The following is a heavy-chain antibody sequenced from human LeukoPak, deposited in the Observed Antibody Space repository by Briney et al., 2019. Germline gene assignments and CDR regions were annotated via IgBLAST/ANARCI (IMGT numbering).Heavy chain of an antibody. V-gene: IGHV1-69*05. D-gene: IGHD1-26*01. CDR3: AKDDGSATMGFDS. Sequence: ASVKVSCKASGGTFSSYAFSWVRQAPGQGLERKGGIIPIFGTTNYAEQFQGRVTITTDESTSTAYLDLSSLRSEDTAVYYCAKDDGSATMGFDSWGQGTLVSVSS. CDR2: IIPIFGTT. CDR1: GGTFSSYA. J-gene: IGHJ5*01.